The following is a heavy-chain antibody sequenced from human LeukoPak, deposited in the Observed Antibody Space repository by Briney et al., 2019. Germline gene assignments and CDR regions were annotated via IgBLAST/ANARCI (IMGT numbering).Heavy chain of an antibody. CDR3: ARQSIAARGYYYYMDV. V-gene: IGHV4-39*01. J-gene: IGHJ6*03. CDR1: GGSINSRSYY. CDR2: VYYSGST. Sequence: SETLSLTCTVSGGSINSRSYYWGWIRQPPGKGLEWIGSVYYSGSTHYNPSLKSQVSISVDTSKNHFSLRLSSVTAADTAVYYCARQSIAARGYYYYMDVWGKGTTVTVS. D-gene: IGHD6-6*01.